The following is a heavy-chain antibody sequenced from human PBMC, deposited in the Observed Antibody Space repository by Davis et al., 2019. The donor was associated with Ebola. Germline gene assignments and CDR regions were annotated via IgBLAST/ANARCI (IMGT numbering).Heavy chain of an antibody. CDR3: ARYYGDFYYYGMDV. CDR2: IIPIFGTV. CDR1: GYTFTSYY. J-gene: IGHJ6*02. D-gene: IGHD4-17*01. V-gene: IGHV1-69*13. Sequence: SVKVSCKASGYTFTSYYMHWVRQAPGQGLEWMGGIIPIFGTVNYAQKFQGRVTITADESTSTAYMELSSLRSEDTAVYYCARYYGDFYYYGMDVWGQGTTVTVSS.